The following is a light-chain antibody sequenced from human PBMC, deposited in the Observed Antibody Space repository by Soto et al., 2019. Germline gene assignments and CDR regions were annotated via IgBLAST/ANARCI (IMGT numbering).Light chain of an antibody. V-gene: IGKV1-33*01. J-gene: IGKJ2*02. CDR3: QHYDSVPCT. CDR1: QDIKNY. Sequence: DIQLTQSPSSVSASVGDRVTITCQASQDIKNYLIWCQQKPGKAPNLLIYDASTLGTGVSSRFSGSGSGTDFSFTITNLQPGDIATYFCQHYDSVPCTFGQGTRLEIK. CDR2: DAS.